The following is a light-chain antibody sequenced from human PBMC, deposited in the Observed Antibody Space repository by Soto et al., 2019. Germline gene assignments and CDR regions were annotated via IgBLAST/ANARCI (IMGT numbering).Light chain of an antibody. Sequence: ENVLTQSPGTLSLSPGERATLSCRASQSVRTNDLAWYQQKPGQAPRLLVYGASNRVPGIPDRFSGSGSGTVFTLTISRLEPEDFVVYYCQQYGSSYAFGQGTKLEIK. V-gene: IGKV3-20*01. CDR1: QSVRTND. CDR3: QQYGSSYA. J-gene: IGKJ2*01. CDR2: GAS.